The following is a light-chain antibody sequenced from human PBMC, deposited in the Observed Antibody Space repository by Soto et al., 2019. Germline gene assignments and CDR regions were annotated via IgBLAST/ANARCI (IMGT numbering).Light chain of an antibody. CDR1: SGDVGGYKH. CDR2: DVI. J-gene: IGLJ1*01. Sequence: QSVLTQPRSVSGSPGQSVSISCTGTSGDVGGYKHVSWYQHHPGKAPKLMIFDVIKRPSGVPDRFSGSKSGNTASLTISGLQAEDGADYYCSSSAGSYTYVFGTGTKVTVL. CDR3: SSSAGSYTYV. V-gene: IGLV2-11*01.